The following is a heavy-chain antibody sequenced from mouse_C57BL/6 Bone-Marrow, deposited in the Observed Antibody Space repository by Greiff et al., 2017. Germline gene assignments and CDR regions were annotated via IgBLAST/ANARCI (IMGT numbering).Heavy chain of an antibody. J-gene: IGHJ2*01. Sequence: QVQLQQSGAELARPGASVKLSCKASGYTFTSYGISWVKQRTGQGLEWIGEIYPRSGNTYYNEKFKGKATLNADKSSSTAYMELRSLTSEDSAVNFGASPYGYDDGFDYWGQGTTLTVSS. CDR1: GYTFTSYG. V-gene: IGHV1-81*01. D-gene: IGHD2-2*01. CDR3: ASPYGYDDGFDY. CDR2: IYPRSGNT.